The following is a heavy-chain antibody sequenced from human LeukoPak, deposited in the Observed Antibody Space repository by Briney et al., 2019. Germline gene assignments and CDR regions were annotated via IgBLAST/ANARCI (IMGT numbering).Heavy chain of an antibody. CDR1: GGTFSSYA. CDR3: ARDRFRSTYYYDSSGYLNWFDP. V-gene: IGHV1-69*01. CDR2: IIPIFGTA. J-gene: IGHJ5*02. Sequence: SVKVSCKASGGTFSSYAISWVRQAPGQGLEWMGGIIPIFGTANYAQKFQGRVTITADESTSTAYMELSSLRSEDTAVYYCARDRFRSTYYYDSSGYLNWFDPWGQGTLVTVSS. D-gene: IGHD3-22*01.